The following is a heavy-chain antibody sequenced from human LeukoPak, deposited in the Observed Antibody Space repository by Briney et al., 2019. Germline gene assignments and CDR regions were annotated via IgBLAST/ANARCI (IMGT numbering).Heavy chain of an antibody. J-gene: IGHJ3*02. D-gene: IGHD3-22*01. V-gene: IGHV4-61*02. CDR3: ARELFYYYDSSGYAFDI. CDR2: IYTSGST. CDR1: GGSISSGSYY. Sequence: SETLSLTCTVSGGSISSGSYYWSWIRQPAGKGLEWIGRIYTSGSTNYNPSLKSRVTISVDTSKNQFSLKLSSVTAADAAVYYCARELFYYYDSSGYAFDIWGQGTMVTVSS.